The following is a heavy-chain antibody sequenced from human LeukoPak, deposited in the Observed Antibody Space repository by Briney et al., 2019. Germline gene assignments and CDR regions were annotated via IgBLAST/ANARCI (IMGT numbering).Heavy chain of an antibody. CDR1: GYTFTSYA. V-gene: IGHV1-3*01. D-gene: IGHD3-3*01. J-gene: IGHJ6*02. CDR2: INAGNGNT. CDR3: ARVFWSGPYYYYGMDV. Sequence: ASEKVSCKASGYTFTSYAMHWVRQAPGQRLECMGWINAGNGNTKYSQKFKGRVTISRDTSASTAYMELSSLRSEDTAVYYCARVFWSGPYYYYGMDVWGQGTTVTVSS.